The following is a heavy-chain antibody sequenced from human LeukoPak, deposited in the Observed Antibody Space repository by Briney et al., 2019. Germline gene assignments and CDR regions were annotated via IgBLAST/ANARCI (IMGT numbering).Heavy chain of an antibody. CDR1: GGSISSYY. D-gene: IGHD4-23*01. V-gene: IGHV4-59*01. CDR3: AGGSTVVTPDY. J-gene: IGHJ4*02. Sequence: SETLSLTCTVSGGSISSYYWSWIRQPPGKGLQWIGFIHYSGSTNYSPSLKSRVTISVDTSKNQFSLKLSSVTAADTAVYHCAGGSTVVTPDYWGQGTLVTVSS. CDR2: IHYSGST.